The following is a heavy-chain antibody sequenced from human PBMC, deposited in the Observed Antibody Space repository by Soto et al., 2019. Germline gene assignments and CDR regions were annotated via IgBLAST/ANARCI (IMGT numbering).Heavy chain of an antibody. CDR1: GFSVTDHY. D-gene: IGHD3-9*01. CDR3: ARSFNDWTTYFDY. Sequence: VGSLRLSCAASGFSVTDHYMTWVRQAPGKGLEWVSVLYTGGSAYYGDSVKGRFTISRDSSTNTLYLQMNSLKVGDTAFYFCARSFNDWTTYFDYWSEGTLVTVSS. CDR2: LYTGGSA. V-gene: IGHV3-53*01. J-gene: IGHJ4*02.